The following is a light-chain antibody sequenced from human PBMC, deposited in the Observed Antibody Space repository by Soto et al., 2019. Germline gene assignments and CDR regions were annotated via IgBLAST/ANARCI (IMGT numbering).Light chain of an antibody. CDR2: DVS. J-gene: IGLJ1*01. CDR3: CSYAGGYSYV. Sequence: QSALTQPRSVSGSPGQSVTISCTGTSSDVGGYNYVSWYQQHPGKAPKLMIYDVSKRPSGVPDRFSGSKSGNTASLTISGLQAEDEADNYCCSYAGGYSYVFGTGTKVPVL. CDR1: SSDVGGYNY. V-gene: IGLV2-11*01.